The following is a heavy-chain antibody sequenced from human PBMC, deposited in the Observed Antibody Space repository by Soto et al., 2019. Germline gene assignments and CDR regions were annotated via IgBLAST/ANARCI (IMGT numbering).Heavy chain of an antibody. CDR2: IYYSGST. Sequence: QVQLQESGPGLVKPSQTLSLTCTVSGGSISSGGYYWSWIRQHPGKGLEWIGYIYYSGSTYYNPSLKSRVTTSVSTSKKQFSLKLSSVTAAYTAVYCCARVGMVRGVITQRWFDPWGQGTLVTVSS. J-gene: IGHJ5*02. D-gene: IGHD3-10*01. V-gene: IGHV4-31*03. CDR1: GGSISSGGYY. CDR3: ARVGMVRGVITQRWFDP.